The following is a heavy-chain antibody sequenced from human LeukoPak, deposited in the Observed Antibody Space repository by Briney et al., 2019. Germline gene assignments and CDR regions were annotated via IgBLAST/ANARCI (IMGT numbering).Heavy chain of an antibody. CDR1: GFTLSSFE. D-gene: IGHD6-25*01. Sequence: PGGSLRLSCAASGFTLSSFEMNWVRQAPGKWLEWVSYISSSGRTIYYADSVKGRFTISRDNAKNSLYLQMNSLRAGDTAVYYCARVLTARSGGYDAFDIWGQGTMVTVSS. CDR3: ARVLTARSGGYDAFDI. J-gene: IGHJ3*02. CDR2: ISSSGRTI. V-gene: IGHV3-48*03.